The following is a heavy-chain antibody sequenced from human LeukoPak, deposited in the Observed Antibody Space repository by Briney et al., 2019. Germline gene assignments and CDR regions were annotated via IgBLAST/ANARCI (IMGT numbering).Heavy chain of an antibody. CDR2: IYSSGSI. J-gene: IGHJ4*02. CDR1: GGSLSSYY. Sequence: SETLSLTCTVFGGSLSSYYWVWVRQPPGKGLEWIGLIYSSGSIKYNPSLKSRLTISLDTSKHQISLKLTSVTAADTAIYYCARQFEFWGQGTLVTVSS. CDR3: ARQFEF. V-gene: IGHV4-59*08.